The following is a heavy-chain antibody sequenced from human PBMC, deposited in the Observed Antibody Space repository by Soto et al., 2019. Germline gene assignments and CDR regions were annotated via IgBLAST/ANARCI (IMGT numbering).Heavy chain of an antibody. CDR1: VYTFTGYY. J-gene: IGHJ6*02. D-gene: IGHD3-10*01. Sequence: GXSVKLSCKASVYTFTGYYMHWVRQAPGQGLEWMGWINPNSGGTNYAQKFQGRVTMTRDTSISTAYMELSRLRSDDTAVYYCARNIGHYYYYYGMDVWGQGTTVTVSS. V-gene: IGHV1-2*02. CDR3: ARNIGHYYYYYGMDV. CDR2: INPNSGGT.